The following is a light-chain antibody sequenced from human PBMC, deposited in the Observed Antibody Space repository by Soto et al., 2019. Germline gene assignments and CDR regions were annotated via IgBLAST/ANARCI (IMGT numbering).Light chain of an antibody. CDR1: SSDINSYKF. V-gene: IGLV2-14*01. Sequence: QSVLTQPASVSASPGQSITISCTGSSSDINSYKFVSWYQVLPGKAPKLIIYEDDYRPPEISSRFSASKSGNMASLTISGVQLEDDSHYFCCSYTKANTWVFGGGTQLTVL. CDR3: CSYTKANTWV. CDR2: EDD. J-gene: IGLJ3*02.